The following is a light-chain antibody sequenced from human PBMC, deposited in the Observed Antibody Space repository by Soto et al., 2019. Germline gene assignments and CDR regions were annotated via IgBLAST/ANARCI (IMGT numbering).Light chain of an antibody. CDR2: GAS. V-gene: IGKV3-15*01. J-gene: IGKJ5*01. Sequence: EIVLAQSRATLSSFPGGRVTLSCRASHSVSSDLAWYQQKPGQAPRLLIYGASTRAIGIPARFSGSGSGTEFTLTISSLQSEDFAVYYCQQYNNWPPTFGQGTRLEI. CDR1: HSVSSD. CDR3: QQYNNWPPT.